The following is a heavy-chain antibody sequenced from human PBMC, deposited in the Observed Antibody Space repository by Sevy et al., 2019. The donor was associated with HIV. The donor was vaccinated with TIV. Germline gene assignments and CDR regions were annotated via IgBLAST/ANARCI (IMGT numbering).Heavy chain of an antibody. Sequence: GGSLRLSCTASGFTFSTYWMSWVRQAPGKGLEWVANIKKDGSEKYYVDSVKGRFTISRDNAKKSLYLQMNSLRAEDTAVYYCAREGSPYDTYYYYYGMDVWGQGTTVTVSS. CDR2: IKKDGSEK. CDR3: AREGSPYDTYYYYYGMDV. V-gene: IGHV3-7*03. D-gene: IGHD5-12*01. J-gene: IGHJ6*02. CDR1: GFTFSTYW.